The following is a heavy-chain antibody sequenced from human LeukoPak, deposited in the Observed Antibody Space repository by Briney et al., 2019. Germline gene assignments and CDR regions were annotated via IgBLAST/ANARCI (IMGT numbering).Heavy chain of an antibody. V-gene: IGHV4-59*02. Sequence: PSETLSLTCNVSGDFVDNYYWSWIRQPPGKELEWIGYIYYTGSTSYNPSLKSRVTISVDTSKNQFSLKLSSVTAADTAVYYCARGLTYYDILTGYFGFDYWGQGTLVTVSS. D-gene: IGHD3-9*01. CDR1: GDFVDNYY. CDR3: ARGLTYYDILTGYFGFDY. J-gene: IGHJ4*02. CDR2: IYYTGST.